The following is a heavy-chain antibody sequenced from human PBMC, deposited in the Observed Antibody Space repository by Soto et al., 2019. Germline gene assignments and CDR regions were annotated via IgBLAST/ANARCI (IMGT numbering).Heavy chain of an antibody. CDR3: AGCSGGSCQNWFDP. D-gene: IGHD2-15*01. CDR2: INAGNGNT. CDR1: GYTFTSYA. V-gene: IGHV1-3*01. Sequence: ASVKVSCKASGYTFTSYAMHWVRQAPGQRLEWMGWINAGNGNTKYSQKFQGRVTITRDTSASTAYMELSSLRSEDTAVYYCAGCSGGSCQNWFDPWGQGTLVTVSS. J-gene: IGHJ5*02.